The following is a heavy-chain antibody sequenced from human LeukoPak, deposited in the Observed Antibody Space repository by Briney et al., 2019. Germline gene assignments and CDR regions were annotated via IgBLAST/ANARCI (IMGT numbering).Heavy chain of an antibody. CDR3: ARDSGYCSSTSCPPDY. D-gene: IGHD2-2*01. CDR2: IYYSGST. V-gene: IGHV4-59*01. J-gene: IGHJ4*02. CDR1: GGAISSYY. Sequence: SETLSLTCTVSGGAISSYYWSWIRQPPGKGLEWIGYIYYSGSTNYNPSLKSRVTISVDTSKNQFSLKLSSVTAADTAVYYCARDSGYCSSTSCPPDYWGQGTLVTVSS.